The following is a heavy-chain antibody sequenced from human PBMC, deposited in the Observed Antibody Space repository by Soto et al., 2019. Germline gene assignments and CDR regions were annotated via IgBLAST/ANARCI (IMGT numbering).Heavy chain of an antibody. D-gene: IGHD3-9*01. Sequence: PSETLSLTCAVYGGSFSGYYWSWIRQPPGKGLEWIGEINHSGSTNYNPSLKSRVTISVDTSKNQFSLKLSSVTAADTAVYYCARIGLRYLDWLLYPTRYFDYWGQGTLVTVS. CDR3: ARIGLRYLDWLLYPTRYFDY. J-gene: IGHJ4*02. V-gene: IGHV4-34*01. CDR2: INHSGST. CDR1: GGSFSGYY.